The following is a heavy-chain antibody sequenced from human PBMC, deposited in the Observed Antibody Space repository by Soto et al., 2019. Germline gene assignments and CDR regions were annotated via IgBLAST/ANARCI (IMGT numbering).Heavy chain of an antibody. CDR2: ISYDGSNK. J-gene: IGHJ4*02. D-gene: IGHD5-12*01. V-gene: IGHV3-30*03. Sequence: QVQLVESGGGVVQPGRSLRLSCAASGFTFSSYGMHWVRQAPGKGLEWVAVISYDGSNKYYADSVKGRFTISRDNSKNTLYLQMNSLRAEDTAVYYWAMARGVVATTSFDYWGQGTLVTVSS. CDR3: AMARGVVATTSFDY. CDR1: GFTFSSYG.